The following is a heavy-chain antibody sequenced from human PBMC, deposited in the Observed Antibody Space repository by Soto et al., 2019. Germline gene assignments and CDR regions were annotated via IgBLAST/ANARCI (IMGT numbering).Heavy chain of an antibody. D-gene: IGHD6-6*01. V-gene: IGHV4-34*01. J-gene: IGHJ4*02. CDR1: SFSLSCDY. CDR2: ISPSGTT. Sequence: SEPLSVTCSLYSFSLSCDYVSCIRPPPGKGLEWIGEISPSGTTNYSPSLKSRVSISVDTSKNQFSLNLTSLTAADTAVYYCARAPKVSGSAQTRPDFWGQGSLVTVSA. CDR3: ARAPKVSGSAQTRPDF.